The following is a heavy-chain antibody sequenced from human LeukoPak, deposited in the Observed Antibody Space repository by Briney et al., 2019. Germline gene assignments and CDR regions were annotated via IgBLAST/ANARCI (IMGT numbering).Heavy chain of an antibody. V-gene: IGHV3-74*01. Sequence: GGSLRLSCAASGITFSSYWMHWVRQAPGKGLVWVSRINSDGGSTSYVDSVKGRFTISRDSAKNSLYLQMNGLGAEDTAVYYCATGRATNKYWGQGVLVTVSS. D-gene: IGHD1-26*01. CDR3: ATGRATNKY. CDR1: GITFSSYW. J-gene: IGHJ4*02. CDR2: INSDGGST.